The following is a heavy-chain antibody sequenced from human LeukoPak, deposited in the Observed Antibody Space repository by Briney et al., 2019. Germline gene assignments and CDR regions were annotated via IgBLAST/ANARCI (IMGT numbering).Heavy chain of an antibody. Sequence: SETLSLTCTVSGGSISSYYWSWIRQPAAKGLEWIGRIYTSGSTNYNPSLKSRVTMSVDTSKNQFSLKLTSVTAADKAVYYCAREGAEVRGVLVKYYFDYWGQGALVTVSS. V-gene: IGHV4-4*07. D-gene: IGHD3-10*01. J-gene: IGHJ4*02. CDR3: AREGAEVRGVLVKYYFDY. CDR2: IYTSGST. CDR1: GGSISSYY.